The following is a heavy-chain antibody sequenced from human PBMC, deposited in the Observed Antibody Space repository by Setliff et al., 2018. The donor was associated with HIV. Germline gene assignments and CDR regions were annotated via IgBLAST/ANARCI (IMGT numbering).Heavy chain of an antibody. J-gene: IGHJ5*02. V-gene: IGHV4-61*02. CDR3: AREDGEYTSSPRWFDP. CDR2: IYTSGSI. D-gene: IGHD6-13*01. Sequence: SETLSLTCTVSGGSISRGSYYWSWIRQPAGKGLEWIGRIYTSGSIHYNPSLKSRVTISVDASKNQFSLKVSSVNAPDTAVYFCAREDGEYTSSPRWFDPWGQGTQVTVSS. CDR1: GGSISRGSYY.